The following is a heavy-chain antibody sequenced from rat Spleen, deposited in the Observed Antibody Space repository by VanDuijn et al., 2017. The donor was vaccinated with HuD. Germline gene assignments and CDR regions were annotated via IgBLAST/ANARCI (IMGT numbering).Heavy chain of an antibody. D-gene: IGHD4-3*01. CDR1: GFSLTSYD. CDR3: TKYNSVYYVMDV. Sequence: QVQLKESGPGLVQPSQTLSLICTVSGFSLTSYDIHWVRQPPGKGLEWMGVIWGNGNIHYNSALKSRLSISRDTSKSQVFLKMNSLQIEDTAIYFCTKYNSVYYVMDVWGQGASVTVSS. J-gene: IGHJ4*01. V-gene: IGHV2-13*01. CDR2: IWGNGNI.